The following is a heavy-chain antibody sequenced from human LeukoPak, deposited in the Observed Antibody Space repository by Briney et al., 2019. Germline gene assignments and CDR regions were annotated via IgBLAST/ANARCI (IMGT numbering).Heavy chain of an antibody. CDR2: ISPSGGT. CDR3: ARYCTSTTCILRGFDY. J-gene: IGHJ4*02. CDR1: GGSISSYY. D-gene: IGHD2-2*01. Sequence: SETLSLTCTVSGGSISSYYWSWIRQPAGKGLEWIGRISPSGGTNYNPSLKSRVTMSVDTSKNQFSLKLSSVTAADTAVYYCARYCTSTTCILRGFDYWGQGTLVTVSS. V-gene: IGHV4-4*07.